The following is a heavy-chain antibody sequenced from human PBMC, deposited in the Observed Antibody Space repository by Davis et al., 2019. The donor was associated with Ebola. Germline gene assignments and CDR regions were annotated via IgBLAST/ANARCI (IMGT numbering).Heavy chain of an antibody. CDR3: ARQKMGTDGTMIVVVPLNFDY. CDR2: IDPSDSYT. CDR1: GYSFTSYW. V-gene: IGHV5-10-1*01. Sequence: GESLKISCKGSGYSFTSYWISWVRQMPGKGLEWMGRIDPSDSYTNYSPSFQGHVTISADKSISTAYLQWSSLKASDTAMYYCARQKMGTDGTMIVVVPLNFDYWGQGTLVTVSS. J-gene: IGHJ4*02. D-gene: IGHD3-22*01.